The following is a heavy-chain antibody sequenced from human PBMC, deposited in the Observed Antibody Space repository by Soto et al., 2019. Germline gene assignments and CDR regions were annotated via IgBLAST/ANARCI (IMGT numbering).Heavy chain of an antibody. V-gene: IGHV4-59*01. CDR1: GGSISPFY. CDR2: LYYSGNT. D-gene: IGHD2-15*01. CDR3: ARVGGVAARTFDP. Sequence: SETLSLTCTVSGGSISPFYWSWVGQPPGKGLEWIGYLYYSGNTNYNPSLKSRVTISVDASKNQVSLRLTSVTAADTAVYYCARVGGVAARTFDPWGQGTLVTVSS. J-gene: IGHJ5*02.